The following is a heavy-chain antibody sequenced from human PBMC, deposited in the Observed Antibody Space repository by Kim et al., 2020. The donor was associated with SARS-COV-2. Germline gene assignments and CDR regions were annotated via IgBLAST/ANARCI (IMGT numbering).Heavy chain of an antibody. CDR1: GFTFSSYA. D-gene: IGHD3-22*01. CDR2: ISGSGGST. Sequence: GGSLRLSCAASGFTFSSYAMSWVRQAPGKGLEGVSTISGSGGSTYYADSVKGRFTISRDNSKNTLYLQMNSLRAEDTAVYYCAKVTYDSSGYSDAFDIWGQGTMVTVSS. CDR3: AKVTYDSSGYSDAFDI. J-gene: IGHJ3*02. V-gene: IGHV3-23*01.